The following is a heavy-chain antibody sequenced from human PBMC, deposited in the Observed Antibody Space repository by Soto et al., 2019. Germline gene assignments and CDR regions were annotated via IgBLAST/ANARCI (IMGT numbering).Heavy chain of an antibody. CDR1: GFTFDDYA. CDR2: INWNSGSI. V-gene: IGHV3-9*01. CDR3: VKDESINWYSGHFRH. Sequence: PVGSLRLSCAASGFTFDDYAMRWVRQVPGKGLEWVSGINWNSGSIGYGDSVKGRFAISRDNAKNSLHLQMNSLSAEDTAFYYCVKDESINWYSGHFRHWGQGTLVTVSS. J-gene: IGHJ1*01. D-gene: IGHD6-13*01.